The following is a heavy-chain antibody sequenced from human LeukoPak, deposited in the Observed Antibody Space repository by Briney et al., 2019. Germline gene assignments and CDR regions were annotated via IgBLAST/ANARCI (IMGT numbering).Heavy chain of an antibody. Sequence: GGSLRLSCAASGFTFSDYYMSWIRQAPGKGLEWVSYISSSGSTIYYADSVKGRFTISRDNAKNSLYLQMNSLRAKDTAVYYCARTGRFYDYVWGSYRSNYFDYWGQGTLVTVSS. CDR1: GFTFSDYY. J-gene: IGHJ4*02. CDR2: ISSSGSTI. D-gene: IGHD3-16*02. V-gene: IGHV3-11*01. CDR3: ARTGRFYDYVWGSYRSNYFDY.